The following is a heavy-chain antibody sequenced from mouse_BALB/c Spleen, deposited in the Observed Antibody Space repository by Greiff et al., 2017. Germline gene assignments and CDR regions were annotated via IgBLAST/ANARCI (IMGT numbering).Heavy chain of an antibody. Sequence: VQLQQSAAELARPGASVKMSCKASGYTFTSYTMHWVKQRPGQGLEWIGYINPSSGYTEYNQKFKDKTTLTADKSSSTAYMQLSSLTSEDSAVYYCAYGYDYAMDYWGQGTSVTVSA. D-gene: IGHD1-1*01. J-gene: IGHJ4*01. CDR1: GYTFTSYT. CDR2: INPSSGYT. CDR3: AYGYDYAMDY. V-gene: IGHV1-4*02.